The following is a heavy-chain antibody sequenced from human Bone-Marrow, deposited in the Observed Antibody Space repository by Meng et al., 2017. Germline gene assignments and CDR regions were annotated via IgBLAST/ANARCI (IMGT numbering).Heavy chain of an antibody. CDR1: GGTFSSYA. D-gene: IGHD6-19*01. V-gene: IGHV1-69*06. CDR2: IIPIFGTA. CDR3: ARGPRQYSSGWYASLYYYGMDV. Sequence: SVKVSCKASGGTFSSYAISWVRQAPGQGLEWMGGIIPIFGTANYAQKFQGRVTITADKSTSTAYMELSSLRSEDTAVYYCARGPRQYSSGWYASLYYYGMDVWGQGTTVTVSS. J-gene: IGHJ6*02.